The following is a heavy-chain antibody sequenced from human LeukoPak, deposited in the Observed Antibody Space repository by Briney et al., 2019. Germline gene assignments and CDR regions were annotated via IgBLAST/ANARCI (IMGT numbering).Heavy chain of an antibody. CDR2: IRYDGSDK. D-gene: IGHD2-21*02. CDR3: AKADGDSPFDY. CDR1: GFTFSTND. J-gene: IGHJ4*02. V-gene: IGHV3-30*02. Sequence: PGGSLRLSCAASGFTFSTNDMHWVRQTPGRGLEGVAFIRYDGSDKYYADSVKGRFTISRDNSKSTMYLQMNSLRPEDTSVYYCAKADGDSPFDYWGQGTLVTVS.